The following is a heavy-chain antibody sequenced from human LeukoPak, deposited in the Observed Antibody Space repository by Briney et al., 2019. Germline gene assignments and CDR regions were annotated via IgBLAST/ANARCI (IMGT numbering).Heavy chain of an antibody. V-gene: IGHV4-59*11. J-gene: IGHJ3*02. D-gene: IGHD4-17*01. CDR3: AREREGSTMTTRRPFDI. CDR2: MYYSGNT. Sequence: SETLSLTCTVSDGSISSQYWSWVRQPPGKGLEWIGYMYYSGNTNYKPALKSRVIISVAASKNQFSLKLSSVTAADTAVYYCAREREGSTMTTRRPFDIWGQGTMVTVSS. CDR1: DGSISSQY.